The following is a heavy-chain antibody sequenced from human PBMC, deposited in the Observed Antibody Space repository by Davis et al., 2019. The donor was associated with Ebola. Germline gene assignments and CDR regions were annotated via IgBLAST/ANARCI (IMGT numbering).Heavy chain of an antibody. V-gene: IGHV3-48*03. CDR1: GFTFSNYE. CDR3: ARDLYYGMDV. CDR2: ISSSGSTI. D-gene: IGHD3-16*01. J-gene: IGHJ6*02. Sequence: PGGSLRLSCTASGFTFSNYEMNWVRQAPGKGLEWVSYISSSGSTIYYADSVKGRFTISRDNAKNSLYLQMNSLRAEDTAVYYCARDLYYGMDVWGQGATVTVSS.